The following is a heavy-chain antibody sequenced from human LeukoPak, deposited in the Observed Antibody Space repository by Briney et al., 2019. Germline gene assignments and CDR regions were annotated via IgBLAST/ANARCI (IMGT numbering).Heavy chain of an antibody. CDR2: ISWDGGST. Sequence: PGGSLRLSCAASGFTFDDYAMHWVRQAPGKGLEWVSLISWDGGSTYYADSVKGRFTISRDNSKNSLYLQMNTLRAEDTALCYCARSSWDEYYFDYWGQGTLVTVSS. CDR3: ARSSWDEYYFDY. CDR1: GFTFDDYA. J-gene: IGHJ4*02. D-gene: IGHD6-13*01. V-gene: IGHV3-43D*03.